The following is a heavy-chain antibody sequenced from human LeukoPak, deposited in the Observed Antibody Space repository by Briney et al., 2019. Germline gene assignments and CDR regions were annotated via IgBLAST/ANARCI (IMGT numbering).Heavy chain of an antibody. V-gene: IGHV4-31*03. Sequence: SETLSLTCTVSGGSISSGGYYWSWIRQHPGKGLEWIGYIYYSGSTYYNPSLKTRVTMSVDTSKNQFSLKLSSVTAADTAVYYCARDDSSNYYGMDVWGQGTTVTVSS. D-gene: IGHD3-22*01. CDR1: GGSISSGGYY. CDR3: ARDDSSNYYGMDV. J-gene: IGHJ6*02. CDR2: IYYSGST.